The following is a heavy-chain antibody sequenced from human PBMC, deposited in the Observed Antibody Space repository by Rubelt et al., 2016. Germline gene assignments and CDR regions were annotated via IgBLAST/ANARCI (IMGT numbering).Heavy chain of an antibody. CDR1: GESFGYYY. V-gene: IGHV4-34*01. CDR3: ARVNSQRDARWFDP. Sequence: QVQLQQWGAGLLKPSETLSLTCAVYGESFGYYYWSWIRQPPGKGLEWIGKINHSGSTNYNPSLKSRVTMSVDTSKNQFSLKRSSVTAADTAVYYCARVNSQRDARWFDPWGPGTLVTVSS. J-gene: IGHJ5*02. D-gene: IGHD2-21*01. CDR2: INHSGST.